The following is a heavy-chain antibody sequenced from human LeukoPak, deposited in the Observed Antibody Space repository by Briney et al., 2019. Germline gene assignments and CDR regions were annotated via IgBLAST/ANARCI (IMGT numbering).Heavy chain of an antibody. Sequence: GGSLRLSCAASGFTFSSYSMNWVRQAPGKGLEWVSSISSSSSYIYYADSLKGRFTISRDTAKNSLYLQMNSLRAEDTAVYYCATGYDSSGYYFDFWGQGTLVTVSS. V-gene: IGHV3-21*01. CDR3: ATGYDSSGYYFDF. D-gene: IGHD3-22*01. J-gene: IGHJ4*02. CDR1: GFTFSSYS. CDR2: ISSSSSYI.